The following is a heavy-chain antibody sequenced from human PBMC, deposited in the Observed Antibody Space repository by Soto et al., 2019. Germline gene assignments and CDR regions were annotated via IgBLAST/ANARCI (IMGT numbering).Heavy chain of an antibody. V-gene: IGHV4-34*01. CDR2: INYSGTT. CDR1: GGSFSSYQ. CDR3: ARGWRFDP. D-gene: IGHD3-3*01. Sequence: SETLSLTCAVRGGSFSSYQWSWIRQTLGQGLEWIGEINYSGTTNYNPSLKSRLTMSVDTSKKEFSLKLTSVTAADTAVYYCARGWRFDPWGQGTLVTVSS. J-gene: IGHJ5*02.